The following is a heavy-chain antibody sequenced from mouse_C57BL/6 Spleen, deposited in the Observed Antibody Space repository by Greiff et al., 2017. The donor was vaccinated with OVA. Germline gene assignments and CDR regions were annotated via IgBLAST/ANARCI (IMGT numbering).Heavy chain of an antibody. CDR3: ARSLNWDGYFDV. V-gene: IGHV1-64*01. J-gene: IGHJ1*03. D-gene: IGHD4-1*02. CDR1: GYTFTSYW. Sequence: VKLKQPGAELVKPGASVKLSCKASGYTFTSYWMHWVKQRPGQGLEWIGMIHPNSGSTNYNEKFKSKATLTVDKSSSTAYMQLSSLTSEDSAVYYCARSLNWDGYFDVWGTGTTVTVSS. CDR2: IHPNSGST.